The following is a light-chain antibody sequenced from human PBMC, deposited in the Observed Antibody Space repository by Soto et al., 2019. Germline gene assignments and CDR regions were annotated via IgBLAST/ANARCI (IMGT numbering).Light chain of an antibody. Sequence: DIVMTQSPDSLAVSLGERATINCKSSQSVLYSSNNKNYLAWYQQRPGQPPKLLIYWASTRESGVPDRFIGSGSGTDFTLTITSLQAEDVAVYYGQQYESTPPTFGQGTKLEIK. J-gene: IGKJ2*01. V-gene: IGKV4-1*01. CDR3: QQYESTPPT. CDR1: QSVLYSSNNKNY. CDR2: WAS.